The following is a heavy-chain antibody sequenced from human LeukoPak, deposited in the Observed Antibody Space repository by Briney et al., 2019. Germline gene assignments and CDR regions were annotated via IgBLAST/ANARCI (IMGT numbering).Heavy chain of an antibody. J-gene: IGHJ4*02. D-gene: IGHD6-13*01. CDR1: GLTFSSCA. V-gene: IGHV3-23*01. CDR2: ISGSGGST. CDR3: AILSCGIAAAGTEDY. Sequence: SLRSPRLSFAASGLTFSSCAMSWVCQSPGKGKEWGSAISGSGGSTYYADSVKGRFTISRDNSKNTLYLQMNSLRAEDTAVYYCAILSCGIAAAGTEDYWGQGTLVTVSS.